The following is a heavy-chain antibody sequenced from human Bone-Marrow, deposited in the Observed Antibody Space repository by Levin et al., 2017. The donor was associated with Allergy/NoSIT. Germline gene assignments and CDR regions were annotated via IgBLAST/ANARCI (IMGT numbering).Heavy chain of an antibody. V-gene: IGHV2-5*02. D-gene: IGHD4-17*01. Sequence: SGPTLVKPTQTLTLTCSYSGFSLSSPGVGVGWVRQSPGKALEWLALIYWDEDKRYSPSLRSRLTISMDTSKNQVFLRMTNMDPVDTGTYYCTHSRPPLRTRHFDYLGQGALVNVSS. CDR3: THSRPPLRTRHFDY. J-gene: IGHJ4*02. CDR2: IYWDEDK. CDR1: GFSLSSPGVG.